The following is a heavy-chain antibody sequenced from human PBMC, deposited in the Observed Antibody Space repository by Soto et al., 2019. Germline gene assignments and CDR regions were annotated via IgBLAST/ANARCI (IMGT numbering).Heavy chain of an antibody. CDR3: ARRVRGGRGLDP. D-gene: IGHD3-10*01. Sequence: QVQLRESGPGLVKPSQTLSLTCAVSGASINNGGYYWSWVRQHPGKGLEWLGHIYHSGDTYYNPSLKSRLTISVDTSKNQFSLNLTSATAADTAVYYCARRVRGGRGLDPWGQGTLVSVSS. J-gene: IGHJ5*02. V-gene: IGHV4-31*11. CDR2: IYHSGDT. CDR1: GASINNGGYY.